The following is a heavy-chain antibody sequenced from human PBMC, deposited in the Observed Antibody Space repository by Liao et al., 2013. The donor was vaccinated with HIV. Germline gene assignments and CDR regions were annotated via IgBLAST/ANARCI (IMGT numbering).Heavy chain of an antibody. D-gene: IGHD7-27*01. CDR2: LYQWEH. CDR1: GGSISRGSYY. J-gene: IGHJ4*02. Sequence: QVQLQESGPRLVKPSQTLSLTCTVSGGSISRGSYYWSWIRQPGREGTGVDWAYLYQWEHQLQPLLESRVTISSDTSKNQFSLKLNSVTAADTAVYYCARAKWGMTFDYWAREPWSPSPQ. V-gene: IGHV4-61*02. CDR3: ARAKWGMTFDY.